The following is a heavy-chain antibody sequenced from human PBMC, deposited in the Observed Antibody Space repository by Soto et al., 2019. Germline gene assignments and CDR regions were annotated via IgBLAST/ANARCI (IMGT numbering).Heavy chain of an antibody. D-gene: IGHD1-26*01. Sequence: EVQLLESGGGLVQPGGSLRLSCAASGFTFSSYAMRWVRQAPGKGLEWVSVISGNGGSKYYADSVKGRFTISRDNSKNTLYLQMNSLRAEDTAVYHCAKRGSGSQFDYWGQGTLVTVSS. CDR1: GFTFSSYA. CDR2: ISGNGGSK. V-gene: IGHV3-23*01. CDR3: AKRGSGSQFDY. J-gene: IGHJ4*02.